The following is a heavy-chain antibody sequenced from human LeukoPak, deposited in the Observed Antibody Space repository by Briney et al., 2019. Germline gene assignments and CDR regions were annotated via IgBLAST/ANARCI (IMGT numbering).Heavy chain of an antibody. CDR1: GGXMNNYH. V-gene: IGHV4-59*01. CDR3: ARGWSGVPYWFDP. D-gene: IGHD3-3*01. Sequence: PSETLSLTCNVAGGXMNNYHCNCIRQPPGKGLEWIGSIYYGGSTNYNPSFKSRVTISVDASDNQFFLNLTSVTAADTAVYYCARGWSGVPYWFDPWGQGTLVTVSS. CDR2: IYYGGST. J-gene: IGHJ5*02.